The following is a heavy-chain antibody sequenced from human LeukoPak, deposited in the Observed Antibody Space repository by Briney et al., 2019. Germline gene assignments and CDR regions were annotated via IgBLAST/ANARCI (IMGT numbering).Heavy chain of an antibody. Sequence: GGSLRLSCAASGFTFSSYGMSWVRQAPGKGLEWVSAISGSGGSTYYADSVKGRFTISRDNSKNTLYLQMNSLRAEDTAVYYCTRDTLPTFSGYYYCMDVWGKGTTVAISS. CDR2: ISGSGGST. CDR3: TRDTLPTFSGYYYCMDV. V-gene: IGHV3-23*01. J-gene: IGHJ6*03. CDR1: GFTFSSYG.